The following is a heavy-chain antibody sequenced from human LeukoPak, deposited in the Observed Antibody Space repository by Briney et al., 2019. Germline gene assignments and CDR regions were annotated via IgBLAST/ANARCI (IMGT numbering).Heavy chain of an antibody. CDR3: ARGFGVVIMEDAFDI. CDR2: IYTSGNT. D-gene: IGHD3-3*01. Sequence: PSETLSLTCTVSGGSISSGSYYWSWIRQPAGKGLEWIGRIYTSGNTNYNPSLRGRVTISVDTPKNQFSLKLSSVTAADTAVYYCARGFGVVIMEDAFDIWGQGTMVTVSS. V-gene: IGHV4-61*02. J-gene: IGHJ3*02. CDR1: GGSISSGSYY.